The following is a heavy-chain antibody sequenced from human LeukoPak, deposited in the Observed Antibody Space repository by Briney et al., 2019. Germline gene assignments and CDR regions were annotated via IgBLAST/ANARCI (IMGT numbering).Heavy chain of an antibody. V-gene: IGHV4-34*01. CDR1: GGSFSGYY. J-gene: IGHJ4*02. D-gene: IGHD6-13*01. Sequence: SETLSLTCAVYGGSFSGYYWSWIRQPPGKGLEWIGEINHSGSTNYNPSLKSRVTISVDTSKNQFSLKLSSVTAADTAVYYCARRRSSSWSTTGVRFDYWGQGTLVTVSS. CDR2: INHSGST. CDR3: ARRRSSSWSTTGVRFDY.